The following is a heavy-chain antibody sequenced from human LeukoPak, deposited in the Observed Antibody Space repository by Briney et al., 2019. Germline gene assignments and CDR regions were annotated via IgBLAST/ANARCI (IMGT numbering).Heavy chain of an antibody. CDR1: GYTFTSYD. D-gene: IGHD2-15*01. J-gene: IGHJ4*02. Sequence: ASVKVSCKASGYTFTSYDINWVRQATGQGLEWMGWMNPNSGNTGYAQKFQGRVTMTRNTSISTAYMELSSLRSEDTAVYYCARVEWGVVAATEYYYFDYWGQGTLVTVSS. CDR2: MNPNSGNT. CDR3: ARVEWGVVAATEYYYFDY. V-gene: IGHV1-8*01.